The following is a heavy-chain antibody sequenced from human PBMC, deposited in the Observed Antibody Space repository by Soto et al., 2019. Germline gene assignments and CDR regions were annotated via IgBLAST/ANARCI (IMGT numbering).Heavy chain of an antibody. V-gene: IGHV3-30*18. CDR3: AKEGGLSGSYYISSSYYFDY. D-gene: IGHD1-26*01. CDR2: ISYDGSNT. J-gene: IGHJ4*02. CDR1: GFTFSSYG. Sequence: GGSLTLSCGASGFTFSSYGMHWVRPAPGKGLEWVAIISYDGSNTYYADSVKGRFTISRDNSKNTLYLQMNSPRAEDTSVYYCAKEGGLSGSYYISSSYYFDYWGQGTLVTVSS.